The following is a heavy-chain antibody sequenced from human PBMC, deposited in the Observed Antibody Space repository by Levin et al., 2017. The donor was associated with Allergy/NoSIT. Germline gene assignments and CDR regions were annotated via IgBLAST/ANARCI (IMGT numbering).Heavy chain of an antibody. D-gene: IGHD6-19*01. Sequence: PGGSLRLSCAASGFTFTDYYMTWIRQSPGKGLEWVSYISDTGTTIFYADFVEGRFTISRDDAKNSLYLQMNSLRAEDTAMYYCARGGSDADYWGQGTLVTVSS. J-gene: IGHJ4*02. CDR3: ARGGSDADY. CDR2: ISDTGTTI. CDR1: GFTFTDYY. V-gene: IGHV3-11*01.